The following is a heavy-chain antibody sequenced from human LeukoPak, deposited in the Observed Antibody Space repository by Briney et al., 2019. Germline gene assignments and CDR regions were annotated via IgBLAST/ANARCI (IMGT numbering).Heavy chain of an antibody. J-gene: IGHJ4*02. CDR2: IDSDGSST. CDR3: TRTYFYFDS. V-gene: IGHV3-74*01. Sequence: GGSLRLSCAASGFTFNNYWMHWVRQALGKGLVWVSRIDSDGSSTDYADSVKGRFTISRDNAKNTLYLQMNSLRAEDTAVYYCTRTYFYFDSWGQGTLVTVSS. CDR1: GFTFNNYW. D-gene: IGHD2/OR15-2a*01.